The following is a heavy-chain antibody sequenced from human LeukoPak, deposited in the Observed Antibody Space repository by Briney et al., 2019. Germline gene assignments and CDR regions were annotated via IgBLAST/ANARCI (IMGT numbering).Heavy chain of an antibody. CDR2: INPNSGGT. Sequence: GASVKVSCKASGYTFTSYGISWVRPAPGQGLEWMGWINPNSGGTNYAQKFQGRVTMTRDTSISTAYMELSRLRSDDTAVYYCARGVSSIYYFDCWGQGTLVAVSP. V-gene: IGHV1-2*02. D-gene: IGHD3-10*01. J-gene: IGHJ4*02. CDR3: ARGVSSIYYFDC. CDR1: GYTFTSYG.